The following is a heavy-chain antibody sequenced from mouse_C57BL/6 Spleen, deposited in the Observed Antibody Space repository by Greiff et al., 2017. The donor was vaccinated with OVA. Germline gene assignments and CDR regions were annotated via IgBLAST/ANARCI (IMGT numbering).Heavy chain of an antibody. J-gene: IGHJ1*03. CDR2: INPYNGGT. V-gene: IGHV1-19*01. CDR3: ARRFWDGSYWYFEV. CDR1: GYTFTDYY. Sequence: EVQLQQSGPVLVKPGASVKMSCKASGYTFTDYYMNWVKQSHGKSLEWIGVINPYNGGTSYNQKFKGKATLTVDKSSSTAYMELNSLTSEDSAVYYCARRFWDGSYWYFEVWGTGTTVTVSS. D-gene: IGHD4-1*01.